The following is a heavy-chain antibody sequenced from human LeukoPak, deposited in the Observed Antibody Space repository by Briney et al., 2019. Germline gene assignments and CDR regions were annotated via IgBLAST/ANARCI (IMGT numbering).Heavy chain of an antibody. V-gene: IGHV4-4*07. CDR1: GGSMNSYY. CDR3: AREKGYYYDSSGLNWFDP. CDR2: IYATGST. D-gene: IGHD3-22*01. Sequence: SETLSLTCTVSGGSMNSYYWSWIRQPAGKGLEWIGRIYATGSTNYNPSLKSRVTMSVDTSKNQFSLRLSSVTAADTAAYYCAREKGYYYDSSGLNWFDPWGQGTLVIVSS. J-gene: IGHJ5*02.